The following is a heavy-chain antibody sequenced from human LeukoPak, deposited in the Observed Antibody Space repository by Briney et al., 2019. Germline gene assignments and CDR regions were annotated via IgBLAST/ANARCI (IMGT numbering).Heavy chain of an antibody. J-gene: IGHJ4*02. V-gene: IGHV3-48*02. Sequence: PGGSLRLSCAASGFTFSSYAMSWVRQAPGKGLEWVSYISSSSSTIYYADSVKGRFTISRDNAKNSLYLQMNSLRDEDTAVYYCARHSSGWYPYWGQGTLVTVSS. D-gene: IGHD6-19*01. CDR3: ARHSSGWYPY. CDR1: GFTFSSYA. CDR2: ISSSSSTI.